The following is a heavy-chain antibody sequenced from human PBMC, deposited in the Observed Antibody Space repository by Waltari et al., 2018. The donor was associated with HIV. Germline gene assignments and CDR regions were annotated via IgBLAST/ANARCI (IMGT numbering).Heavy chain of an antibody. CDR1: GYTFHAYF. CDR3: ASVTDSGTALAN. J-gene: IGHJ4*02. D-gene: IGHD3-10*01. Sequence: QVHLVQSGAEVKKPGSSVRVSCKTSGYTFHAYFFYWVRQAPGRALERVGMINPNSRETKSAQRLEGRVTLTRDLSTSTGYMELSRLTPDDTAVYYCASVTDSGTALANWGQGTLISVSS. V-gene: IGHV1-2*02. CDR2: INPNSRET.